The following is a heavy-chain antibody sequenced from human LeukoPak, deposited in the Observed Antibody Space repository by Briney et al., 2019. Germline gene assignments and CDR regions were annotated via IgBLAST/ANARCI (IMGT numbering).Heavy chain of an antibody. J-gene: IGHJ6*02. CDR3: ARDHRLHTSGSDGMDV. Sequence: SQTLSLTCAISGDSVSSNTAGWNWIRQSPSRGLEWLGRTYYRSKWYNNYAISVKSGITINPDTSKNQFSLQLNSVTPEDTAVYYCARDHRLHTSGSDGMDVWGQGTTVTVSS. V-gene: IGHV6-1*01. CDR1: GDSVSSNTAG. CDR2: TYYRSKWYN. D-gene: IGHD6-19*01.